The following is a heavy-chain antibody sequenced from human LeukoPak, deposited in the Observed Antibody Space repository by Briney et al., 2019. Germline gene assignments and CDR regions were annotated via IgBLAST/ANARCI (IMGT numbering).Heavy chain of an antibody. Sequence: SQTLSLTCTVSGGSISSGSYYWSWIRQPAGKGLEWIGRIYTSGSTNYNSSLKSRVTISVDTSKNQFSLNLSSVTAADTAMYYCARAVLATKSEHWFDSWGQGTLVTVSS. CDR2: IYTSGST. V-gene: IGHV4-61*02. CDR1: GGSISSGSYY. J-gene: IGHJ5*01. D-gene: IGHD2-8*01. CDR3: ARAVLATKSEHWFDS.